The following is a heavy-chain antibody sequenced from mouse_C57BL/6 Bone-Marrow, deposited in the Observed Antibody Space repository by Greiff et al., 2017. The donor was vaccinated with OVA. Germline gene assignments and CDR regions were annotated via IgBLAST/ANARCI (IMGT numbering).Heavy chain of an antibody. CDR1: GYTFTSYT. Sequence: VQLQQSGADLARPGASVKMSCKASGYTFTSYTMHWVKQRPGQGLEWIGYINPSSGYTKYNQKFKDKATLTADKSSSTAYMQLSSLTSEDSAVYYCARGGLLPYYFDYWGQGTTLTVSS. V-gene: IGHV1-4*01. CDR2: INPSSGYT. CDR3: ARGGLLPYYFDY. J-gene: IGHJ2*01. D-gene: IGHD1-1*01.